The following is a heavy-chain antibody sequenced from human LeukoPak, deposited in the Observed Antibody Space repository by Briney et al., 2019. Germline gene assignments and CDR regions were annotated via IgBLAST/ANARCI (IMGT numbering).Heavy chain of an antibody. V-gene: IGHV6-1*01. J-gene: IGHJ4*02. CDR1: GYSVSSSSSA. D-gene: IGHD1-7*01. CDR2: TYYRSKWYH. CDR3: ARNYSPDFDY. Sequence: SQTLSLTCAISGYSVSSSSSAWNWIRQSPSRGLEWLGRTYYRSKWYHDYAVSVKSRITINPDTSKNQFSLQLNSVTPEDTAVYYCARNYSPDFDYWGQGTLVTVSS.